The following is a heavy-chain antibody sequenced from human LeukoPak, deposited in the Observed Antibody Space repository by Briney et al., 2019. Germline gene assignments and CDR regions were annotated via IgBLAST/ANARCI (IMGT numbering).Heavy chain of an antibody. CDR2: IDPSDSYT. V-gene: IGHV5-10-1*01. CDR1: GYSFTSYW. J-gene: IGHJ4*02. D-gene: IGHD5-18*01. CDR3: ARLGGYSYGSGGLDY. Sequence: GESLKISCKGSGYSFTSYWSSWVRQMPGKGLEWMGRIDPSDSYTNYSPSFQGHVTISADKSISTAYLQWSSLKASDTAMYYCARLGGYSYGSGGLDYWGQGTLVTVSS.